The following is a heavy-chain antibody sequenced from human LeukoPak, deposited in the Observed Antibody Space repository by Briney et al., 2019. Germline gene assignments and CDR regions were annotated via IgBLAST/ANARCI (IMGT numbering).Heavy chain of an antibody. CDR2: INPSGGST. CDR1: GYTFTSYY. CDR3: ARDKAARGYYDSSGYYYSLGY. J-gene: IGHJ4*02. V-gene: IGHV1-46*01. Sequence: ASVKVSCTASGYTFTSYYMHWVRQAPGQGLEWMGIINPSGGSTSYAQKFQGRVTMTRDTSTSTVYMELSSLRSEDTAVYYCARDKAARGYYDSSGYYYSLGYWGQGTLVTVSS. D-gene: IGHD3-22*01.